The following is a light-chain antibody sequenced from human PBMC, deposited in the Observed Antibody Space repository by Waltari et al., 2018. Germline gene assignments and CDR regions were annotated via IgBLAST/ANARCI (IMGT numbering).Light chain of an antibody. V-gene: IGKV2-28*01. Sequence: QRLLHGNGHTYLDWYLQKPGQSPQLLISYVSNRASGVPDRFSGSGSGTDFTLKISRVEAEDVGIYYCMQAVQVPLTFGGGTKVEIK. CDR2: YVS. J-gene: IGKJ4*01. CDR1: QRLLHGNGHTY. CDR3: MQAVQVPLT.